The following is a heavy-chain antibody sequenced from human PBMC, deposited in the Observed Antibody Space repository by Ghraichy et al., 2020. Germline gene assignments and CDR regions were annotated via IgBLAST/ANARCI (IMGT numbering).Heavy chain of an antibody. CDR2: ISYDGSNK. CDR3: ARALFRYSSGWYVDY. CDR1: GFTFSSYA. Sequence: GESLNISCAASGFTFSSYAMHWVRQAPGKGLEWVAVISYDGSNKYYADSVKGRFTISRDNSKNTLYLQMNSLRAEDTAVYYCARALFRYSSGWYVDYWGQGTLVTVSS. D-gene: IGHD6-19*01. V-gene: IGHV3-30*04. J-gene: IGHJ4*02.